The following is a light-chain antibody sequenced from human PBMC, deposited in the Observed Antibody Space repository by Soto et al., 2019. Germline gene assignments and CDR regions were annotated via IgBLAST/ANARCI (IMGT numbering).Light chain of an antibody. CDR3: QSYDSSLSGSGV. CDR1: SANIGAGYD. J-gene: IGLJ1*01. CDR2: GNS. Sequence: QSVLTQPPSASGAPGQRVTISCTGSSANIGAGYDVHWYQQLPGTAPKLLIYGNSNRPSGVPDRFSGSKSGTSASLAITGLQAEDEADYYSQSYDSSLSGSGVFGTGTKLTVL. V-gene: IGLV1-40*01.